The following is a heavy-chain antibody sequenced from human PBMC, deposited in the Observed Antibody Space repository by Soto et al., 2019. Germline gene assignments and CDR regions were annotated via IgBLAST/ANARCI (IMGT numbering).Heavy chain of an antibody. Sequence: ASVKVSCKASGGTFSSYTISWVRQAPGQGLEWMGRIIPILGIANYAQKFQGRVTITADKSTSTAYMELSSLRSEDTAVYYCARDPHSSVWYQPLHGLYFDLWGRGTLVTVS. CDR1: GGTFSSYT. D-gene: IGHD6-19*01. J-gene: IGHJ2*01. CDR2: IIPILGIA. V-gene: IGHV1-69*04. CDR3: ARDPHSSVWYQPLHGLYFDL.